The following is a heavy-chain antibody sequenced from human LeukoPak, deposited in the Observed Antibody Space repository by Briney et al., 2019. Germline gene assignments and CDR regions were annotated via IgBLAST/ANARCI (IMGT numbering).Heavy chain of an antibody. V-gene: IGHV3-9*01. CDR2: ISWNSGSI. CDR1: GFTFDDYA. J-gene: IGHJ4*02. D-gene: IGHD3-22*01. Sequence: GGSLRLSCAASGFTFDDYAMHWVRQAPGKGLEWVSGISWNSGSIGYADSVKGRFTISRDNAKNSLYLQMNSLRAEDTALYYCAKDMSYDSSGGFDYWGQGTLVTVSS. CDR3: AKDMSYDSSGGFDY.